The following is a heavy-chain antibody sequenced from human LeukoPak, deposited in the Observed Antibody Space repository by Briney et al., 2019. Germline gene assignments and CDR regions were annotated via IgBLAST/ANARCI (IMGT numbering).Heavy chain of an antibody. Sequence: GGSLRLSCAASGLTFSNSAMHWVRQAPGKGLEWVSAISGSGGGTYYADSVKGRFTISRDNSKKTLYLQMNSLRAEDTAVYYCAADVCGCRSQASSARWTGFHQGGEGPLVTVSS. D-gene: IGHD3/OR15-3a*01. CDR1: GLTFSNSA. CDR3: AADVCGCRSQASSARWTGFHQ. V-gene: IGHV3-23*01. J-gene: IGHJ4*02. CDR2: ISGSGGGT.